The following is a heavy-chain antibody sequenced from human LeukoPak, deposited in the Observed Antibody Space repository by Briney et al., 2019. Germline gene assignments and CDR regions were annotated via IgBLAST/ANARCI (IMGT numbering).Heavy chain of an antibody. CDR3: ARVFSWYYDSIGA. CDR1: GYTFTGYY. CDR2: INPNSGGT. D-gene: IGHD3-22*01. V-gene: IGHV1-2*02. J-gene: IGHJ4*02. Sequence: ASVKVSCKASGYTFTGYYMHWVRQAPGQGLEWMGWINPNSGGTNYAQKFQGRVTMTRDTSISTAYMELSRLRSDDTAVYYCARVFSWYYDSIGAWGQGTLVTVSS.